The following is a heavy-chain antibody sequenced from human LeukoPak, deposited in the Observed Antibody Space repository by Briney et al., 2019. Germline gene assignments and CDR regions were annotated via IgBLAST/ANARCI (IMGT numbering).Heavy chain of an antibody. V-gene: IGHV1-46*01. CDR1: GYTFTSNY. Sequence: ASVKVSCKAFGYTFTSNYMHWVRQAPGQGPEWMGVISPSGGSTTYAQKFQGRLTLTRDMSTSTDYLELSSLRSEDTAVYYCARDPPDPWGQGTLVTVSS. J-gene: IGHJ5*02. CDR2: ISPSGGST. CDR3: ARDPPDP.